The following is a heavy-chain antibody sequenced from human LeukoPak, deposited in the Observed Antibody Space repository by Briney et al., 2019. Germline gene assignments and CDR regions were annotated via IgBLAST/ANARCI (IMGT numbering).Heavy chain of an antibody. J-gene: IGHJ6*03. D-gene: IGHD6-19*01. Sequence: PSETLSLTCAVYGGSFSGYYWSWIRQPPGKGLEWSGEINHSGSTNYNPSLKSRVTISVDTSKNQFSLKLSSVTAAATAVYYCARGIVVPGGWYRGPYYYYYMDVWGKGTTVTVSS. V-gene: IGHV4-34*01. CDR3: ARGIVVPGGWYRGPYYYYYMDV. CDR2: INHSGST. CDR1: GGSFSGYY.